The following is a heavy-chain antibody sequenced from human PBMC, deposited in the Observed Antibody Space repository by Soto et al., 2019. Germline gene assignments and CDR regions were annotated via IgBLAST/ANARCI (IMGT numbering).Heavy chain of an antibody. J-gene: IGHJ5*01. V-gene: IGHV4-59*01. CDR3: ARSIDS. CDR2: IDYSGST. CDR1: GGSISRYY. Sequence: SEALSLTCTVSGGSISRYYWSWIRQPPGKGLEWIGYIDYSGSTNYNPSLKSRVTISVDTSKNQFSLKLSSVTAADTAVYYCARSIDSWGQGTLVTVSS.